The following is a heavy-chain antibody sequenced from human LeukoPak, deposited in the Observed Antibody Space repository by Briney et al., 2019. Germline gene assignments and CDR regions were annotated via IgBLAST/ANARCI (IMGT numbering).Heavy chain of an antibody. J-gene: IGHJ6*03. Sequence: FLRLSCAASGFTFSSYAMHWVRQAPGKGLEWVAVIPYDGSNKYYADSVKGRFTISRDNSKNTLYLQMNSLRAEDTAVYYCARDMGQWLARYYMDVWGKGTTVTVSS. CDR2: IPYDGSNK. CDR3: ARDMGQWLARYYMDV. V-gene: IGHV3-30*01. D-gene: IGHD6-19*01. CDR1: GFTFSSYA.